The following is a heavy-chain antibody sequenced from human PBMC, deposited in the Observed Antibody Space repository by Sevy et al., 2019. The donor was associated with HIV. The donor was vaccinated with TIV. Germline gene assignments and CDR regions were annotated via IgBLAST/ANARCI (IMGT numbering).Heavy chain of an antibody. J-gene: IGHJ6*02. D-gene: IGHD3-10*01. Sequence: GGSLRLSCAASGFTFDNNAMYWVRQAPGKGLEWVSAISGSGFSTNYAGSVKGRFTISRDISKTTLYLQMNSLRAEDTAVYYCAKVYDYDSGTVIPRGLDVWGQGTTVTVSS. CDR1: GFTFDNNA. CDR2: ISGSGFST. CDR3: AKVYDYDSGTVIPRGLDV. V-gene: IGHV3-23*01.